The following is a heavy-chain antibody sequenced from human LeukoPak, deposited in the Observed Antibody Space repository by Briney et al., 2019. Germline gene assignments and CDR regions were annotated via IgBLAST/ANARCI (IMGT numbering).Heavy chain of an antibody. D-gene: IGHD3-10*01. CDR3: ASHDGSGSFFDY. V-gene: IGHV4-39*01. J-gene: IGHJ4*02. CDR2: IYYSGST. CDR1: GGSISSSSYY. Sequence: TSETLSLTCTVSGGSISSSSYYWGWIRQPPGKGLERIGSIYYSGSTYYNPSLKSRLPLSVDASKKQFTLKLSSLPAADTAVYYCASHDGSGSFFDYWGQGTLVTVSS.